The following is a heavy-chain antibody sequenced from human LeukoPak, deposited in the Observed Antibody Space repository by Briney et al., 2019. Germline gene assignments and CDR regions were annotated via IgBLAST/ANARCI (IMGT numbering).Heavy chain of an antibody. CDR2: ISWNSGSM. J-gene: IGHJ4*02. CDR3: AKDTGHAIDY. V-gene: IGHV3-9*01. Sequence: PGRSLRLSCAASGLTFDDYAMHWVRQAPGKGLEWVSGISWNSGSMGYADSVKGRFTISRDNAKNSLYLQMNSLRAEDTALYYCAKDTGHAIDYWGQGTLVTVSS. CDR1: GLTFDDYA. D-gene: IGHD7-27*01.